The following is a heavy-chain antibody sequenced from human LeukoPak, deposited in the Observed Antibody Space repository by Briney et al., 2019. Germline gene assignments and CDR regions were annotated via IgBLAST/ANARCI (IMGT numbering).Heavy chain of an antibody. Sequence: PGGSLRLSCAASGFLFSSYEMNWVRQAPGRGLEWASYISSSGATIYYADSVKGRFTISRDNAKNSLYLQMHSLRAEDTALYYCARDRGNWNNAASFDIWGQGTMVTVSS. D-gene: IGHD1/OR15-1a*01. CDR1: GFLFSSYE. V-gene: IGHV3-48*03. CDR3: ARDRGNWNNAASFDI. CDR2: ISSSGATI. J-gene: IGHJ3*02.